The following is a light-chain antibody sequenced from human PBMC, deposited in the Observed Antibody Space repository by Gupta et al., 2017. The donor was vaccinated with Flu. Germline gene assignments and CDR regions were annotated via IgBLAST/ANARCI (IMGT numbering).Light chain of an antibody. CDR2: DDR. J-gene: IGLJ3*02. CDR1: NIGTKS. CDR3: QSCEDSDFDCV. V-gene: IGLV3-21*02. Sequence: SYVLTQPPSVSVAPGQTARIACGGDNIGTKSVHWYQQKSGQAPVLVVYDDRGRPSGIPERFSGSNSGSTASLTISGLKAGDEADYYCQSCEDSDFDCVFGGGTKLTVL.